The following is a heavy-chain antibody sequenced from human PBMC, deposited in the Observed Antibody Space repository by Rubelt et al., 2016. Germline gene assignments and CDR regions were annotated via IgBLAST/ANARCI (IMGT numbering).Heavy chain of an antibody. CDR3: ARGNTALVTLNY. J-gene: IGHJ4*02. CDR1: GVSISSSSYY. D-gene: IGHD5-18*01. V-gene: IGHV4-39*01. CDR2: IYYSGST. Sequence: QLQLQKSGPGLVKPSETLSLTCTLSGVSISSSSYYWGWIRQPPGKGLELIGSIYYSGSTYYNPSLTSRVTISVDTSKNTFSRKLSSVTAADTAVYYCARGNTALVTLNYWGQGTLVTVSS.